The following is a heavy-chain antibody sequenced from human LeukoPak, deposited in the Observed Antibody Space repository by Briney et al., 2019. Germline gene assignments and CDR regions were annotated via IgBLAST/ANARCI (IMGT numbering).Heavy chain of an antibody. V-gene: IGHV1-18*01. J-gene: IGHJ4*02. Sequence: GASVKVSCKASGYTFTSYGISWVRQAPGQGLEWMGWISAYNGNTNYAQKLQGRVTMTTDTSTSTAYMELRSLRSDDTAVYYCARGRRKDYYGSGSYLYYWGQGTLVTVSS. CDR1: GYTFTSYG. CDR2: ISAYNGNT. CDR3: ARGRRKDYYGSGSYLYY. D-gene: IGHD3-10*01.